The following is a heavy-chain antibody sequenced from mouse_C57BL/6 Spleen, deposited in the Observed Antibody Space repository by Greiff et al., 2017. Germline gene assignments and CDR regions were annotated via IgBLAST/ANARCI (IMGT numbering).Heavy chain of an antibody. CDR2: ISSGGDYI. Sequence: EVMLVESGEGLVKPGGSLKLSCAASGFTFSSYAMSWVRQTPEKRLEWVAYISSGGDYIYYADTVKGRFTISRDNARNTLYLQMSSLKSEDTAMYYCTRERYYGSSYYAMDYWGQGTSVTVSS. CDR1: GFTFSSYA. J-gene: IGHJ4*01. D-gene: IGHD1-1*01. CDR3: TRERYYGSSYYAMDY. V-gene: IGHV5-9-1*02.